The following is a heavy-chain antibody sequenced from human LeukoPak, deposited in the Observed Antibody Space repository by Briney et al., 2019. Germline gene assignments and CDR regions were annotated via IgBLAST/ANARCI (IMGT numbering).Heavy chain of an antibody. CDR2: INHSGST. CDR3: ARAIWFGIKYYYYYYMDV. J-gene: IGHJ6*03. Sequence: PSETLSLTCVVYGGSFSGYYWSWIRQPPGKGLEWIGEINHSGSTNYNPSLKSRVTISVDTSKNQFSLKLSSVTAADTAVYYCARAIWFGIKYYYYYYMDVWGKGTTVTISS. V-gene: IGHV4-34*01. D-gene: IGHD3-10*01. CDR1: GGSFSGYY.